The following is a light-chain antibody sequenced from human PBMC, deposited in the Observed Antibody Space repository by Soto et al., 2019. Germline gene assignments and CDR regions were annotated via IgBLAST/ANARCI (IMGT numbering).Light chain of an antibody. CDR2: AAS. V-gene: IGKV1-39*01. CDR3: QQSYSTPPT. Sequence: DIQMTQSPSSLSASVGDRVTITCRASQSIGRFLNWHQQKPGKAPNVLIYAASSLQSGVPPRFSGSGSGTDFTLTISSLQPEDFATYYCQQSYSTPPTFGQGTRLEIK. CDR1: QSIGRF. J-gene: IGKJ5*01.